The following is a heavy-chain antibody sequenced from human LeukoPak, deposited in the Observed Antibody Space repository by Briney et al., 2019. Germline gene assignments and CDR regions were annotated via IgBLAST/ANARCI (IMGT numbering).Heavy chain of an antibody. Sequence: GGSLRLSCAASGFTFSRSAMHWVRQAPGKGLEWVVVISYDGSNECYADSVKGRFTISRDNSKKMLYLQMNSLRTEDTAVYYCASTFIAPAVASNHFDFWGQGTLVTVSS. V-gene: IGHV3-30*04. CDR3: ASTFIAPAVASNHFDF. CDR1: GFTFSRSA. J-gene: IGHJ4*02. D-gene: IGHD6-19*01. CDR2: ISYDGSNE.